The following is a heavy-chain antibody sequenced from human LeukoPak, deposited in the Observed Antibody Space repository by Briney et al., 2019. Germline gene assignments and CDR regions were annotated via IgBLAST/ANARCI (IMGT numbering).Heavy chain of an antibody. CDR1: GYIFNTYD. V-gene: IGHV1-18*01. CDR2: ISAHNGNT. Sequence: ASVRLSCRVSGYIFNTYDISWVRQAPGQGLEWMAWISAHNGNTNYADNLQGRVTISRDKSKRTLYLQMSSLTYDDTAVYYCASSGGIVALAGGYYYGMDVWGQGTTVTVSS. J-gene: IGHJ6*02. CDR3: ASSGGIVALAGGYYYGMDV. D-gene: IGHD5-12*01.